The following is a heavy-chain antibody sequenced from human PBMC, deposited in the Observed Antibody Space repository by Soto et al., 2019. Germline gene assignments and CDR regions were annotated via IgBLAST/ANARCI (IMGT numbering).Heavy chain of an antibody. D-gene: IGHD5-18*01. J-gene: IGHJ6*02. CDR3: ARGGRIVDTGIGYYYYHAMDV. Sequence: ASVKVSCKASGYTXTXXYIHWVRQAPGQGLECMGISNPTVDTASYAQKLQGRVTMTRDTSTGTAYMELGSLRSEDTAVYYCARGGRIVDTGIGYYYYHAMDVWGQGTTVTVSS. CDR1: GYTXTXXY. V-gene: IGHV1-46*01. CDR2: SNPTVDTA.